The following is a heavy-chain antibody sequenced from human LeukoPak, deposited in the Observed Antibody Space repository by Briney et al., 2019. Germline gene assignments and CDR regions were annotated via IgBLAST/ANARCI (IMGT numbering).Heavy chain of an antibody. CDR3: ASSSGN. CDR2: IYTSGST. Sequence: SETLSLTCTVSGGSISNYYWSWIRQPAGKGLEWIGRIYTSGSTNYNPSLKSRVTISVDTSKNQFSLKVTSVTAADTAVYYCASSSGNWGQGTLVTVSS. V-gene: IGHV4-4*07. J-gene: IGHJ4*02. CDR1: GGSISNYY.